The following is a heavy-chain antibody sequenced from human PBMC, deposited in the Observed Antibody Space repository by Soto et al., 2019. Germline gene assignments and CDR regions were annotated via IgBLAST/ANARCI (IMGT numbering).Heavy chain of an antibody. V-gene: IGHV4-31*02. Sequence: KSLEWLGYICHSGSTLYNPSLRGRPTLSADTSRNQLSLYLTSVTAADTAVYYCVRGGFACCCCDHWGLRTLVT. J-gene: IGHJ1*01. CDR3: VRGGFACCCCDH. CDR2: ICHSGST. D-gene: IGHD3-16*01.